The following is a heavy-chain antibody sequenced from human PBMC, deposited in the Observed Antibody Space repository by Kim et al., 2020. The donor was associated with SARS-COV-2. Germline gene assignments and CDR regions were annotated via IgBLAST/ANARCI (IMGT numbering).Heavy chain of an antibody. Sequence: GGSLRLSCAASGFTFSSYGMHWVRQAPGKGLEWVAVISYDGSNKYYADSVKGRFTISRDNSKNTLYLQMNSLRAEDTAVYYCASNLHYYGWGSYSLDYWGQGTLVTVSS. V-gene: IGHV3-30*03. J-gene: IGHJ4*01. D-gene: IGHD3-10*01. CDR1: GFTFSSYG. CDR3: ASNLHYYGWGSYSLDY. CDR2: ISYDGSNK.